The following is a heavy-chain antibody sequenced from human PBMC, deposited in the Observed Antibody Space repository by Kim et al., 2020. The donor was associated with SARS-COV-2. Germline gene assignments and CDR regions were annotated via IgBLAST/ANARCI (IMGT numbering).Heavy chain of an antibody. CDR2: ISAYNGNT. Sequence: ASVKVSCKASGYTFTSYGISWVRQAPGQGLEWMGWISAYNGNTNYAQKLQGRVTMTTDTSTSTAYMELRSLRSDDTAVYYCARDRRVGATTPSAFDIWGQGTMVTVSS. J-gene: IGHJ3*02. CDR1: GYTFTSYG. CDR3: ARDRRVGATTPSAFDI. V-gene: IGHV1-18*04. D-gene: IGHD1-26*01.